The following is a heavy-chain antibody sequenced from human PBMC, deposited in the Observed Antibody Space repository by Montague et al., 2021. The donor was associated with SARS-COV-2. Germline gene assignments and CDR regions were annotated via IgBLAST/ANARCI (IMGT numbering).Heavy chain of an antibody. D-gene: IGHD3-16*02. CDR1: GFSLNTNGMG. V-gene: IGHV2-5*02. CDR3: ARYTSRMYGSFDY. Sequence: PALVKPTQTLTLTCTVSGFSLNTNGMGVGWIRQLPGEAPAWLALIYWDDDKRYSPSLKTRLTITKDTSRNQVVLTMTNVDPGDTGTYFCARYTSRMYGSFDYGGRGARVSGSS. CDR2: IYWDDDK. J-gene: IGHJ4*02.